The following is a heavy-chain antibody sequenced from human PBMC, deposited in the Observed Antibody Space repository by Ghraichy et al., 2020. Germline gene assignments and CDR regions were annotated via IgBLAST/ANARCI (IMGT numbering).Heavy chain of an antibody. Sequence: SQTLSLTCAVYGGSFSGYYWSWIRQPPGKGLYCIGEINHSGITNYNPALNSRVTISVDTSNNQFSLKLSSVTSADTAVYYCARGLPRYSSSWYPLYFDYWGQGTLVTVSS. CDR1: GGSFSGYY. V-gene: IGHV4-34*01. D-gene: IGHD6-13*01. CDR3: ARGLPRYSSSWYPLYFDY. J-gene: IGHJ4*02. CDR2: INHSGIT.